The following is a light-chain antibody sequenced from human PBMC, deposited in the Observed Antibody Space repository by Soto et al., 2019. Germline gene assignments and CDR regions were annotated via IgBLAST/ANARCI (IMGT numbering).Light chain of an antibody. CDR1: HTIATY. V-gene: IGKV1-39*01. Sequence: IQMTQSPSSLSASVGDGVTLTCRASHTIATYLNWYQQKPGQVPEVLIYGASRLHVGVPSRFTGSGYGTDFTLTISSLQSEDFAVYYCQQYNNWPLTFGGGTKVEIE. J-gene: IGKJ4*01. CDR2: GAS. CDR3: QQYNNWPLT.